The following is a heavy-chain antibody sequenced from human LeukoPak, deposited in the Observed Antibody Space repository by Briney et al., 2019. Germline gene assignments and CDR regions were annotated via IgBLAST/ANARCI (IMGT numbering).Heavy chain of an antibody. Sequence: PSETLSLTCAVSGASISSSTNYWGWIRQPPGKGLEWIGYISYGGSTNYNPSLKSRVTISVDTSKNQFSLKLSSVTAADTAVYYCARDLRYYGSGNPRHWFDPWGQGTLVTVPS. V-gene: IGHV4-61*01. J-gene: IGHJ5*02. CDR3: ARDLRYYGSGNPRHWFDP. CDR1: GASISSSTNY. D-gene: IGHD3-10*01. CDR2: ISYGGST.